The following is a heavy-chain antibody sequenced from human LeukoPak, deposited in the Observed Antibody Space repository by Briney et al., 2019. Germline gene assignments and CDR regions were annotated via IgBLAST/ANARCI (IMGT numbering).Heavy chain of an antibody. CDR3: ARGHGYCSSTSCLGGWFDP. D-gene: IGHD2-2*03. J-gene: IGHJ5*02. CDR2: IYTSGST. Sequence: SETLSLTCTVSGGSISSYYWSWIRQPAGKGLEWIGRIYTSGSTNYNPSLKSRVTMSVDTSKNQFSLRLSSVTAADTAVYYCARGHGYCSSTSCLGGWFDPWGQGALVTVSS. CDR1: GGSISSYY. V-gene: IGHV4-4*07.